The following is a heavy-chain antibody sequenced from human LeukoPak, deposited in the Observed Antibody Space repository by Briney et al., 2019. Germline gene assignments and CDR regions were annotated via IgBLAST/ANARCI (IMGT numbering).Heavy chain of an antibody. D-gene: IGHD3-22*01. J-gene: IGHJ4*02. CDR2: ISGSGGST. CDR3: AKARQTYYYDSSGYYFDY. CDR1: RFTFSDYY. Sequence: GGSLRLSCAASRFTFSDYYMSWIRQAPGKGLEWVSAISGSGGSTYYADSVKGRFTISRDNSKNTLYLQMNSLRAEDTAVYYCAKARQTYYYDSSGYYFDYWGQGTLVTVSS. V-gene: IGHV3-23*01.